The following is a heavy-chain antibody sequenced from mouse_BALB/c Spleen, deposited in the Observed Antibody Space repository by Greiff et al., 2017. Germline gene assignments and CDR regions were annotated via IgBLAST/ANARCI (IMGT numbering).Heavy chain of an antibody. CDR1: GFAFSSYD. D-gene: IGHD2-4*01. V-gene: IGHV5-12-1*01. CDR3: ARQEDYPFFDY. Sequence: EVKLQESGGGLVKPGGSLKLSCAASGFAFSSYDMSWVRQTPEKRLEWVAYISSGGGSTYYPDTVKGRFTISRDNAKNTLYLQMSSLKSEDTAMYYCARQEDYPFFDYWGQGTTLTVSS. CDR2: ISSGGGST. J-gene: IGHJ2*01.